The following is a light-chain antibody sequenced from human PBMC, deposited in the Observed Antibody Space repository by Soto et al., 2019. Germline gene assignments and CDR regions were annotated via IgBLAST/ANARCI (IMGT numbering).Light chain of an antibody. Sequence: EIMMTQSPVTLSVSPGERATLSCRASQSVNSNLAWYQQKPGQAPRLLIYVASNRATGIPARFSGSGSGTDFTLTISSLEPEDFAVYYCQQRSNWPPTFGQGTRLEIK. J-gene: IGKJ5*01. CDR1: QSVNSN. V-gene: IGKV3-11*01. CDR3: QQRSNWPPT. CDR2: VAS.